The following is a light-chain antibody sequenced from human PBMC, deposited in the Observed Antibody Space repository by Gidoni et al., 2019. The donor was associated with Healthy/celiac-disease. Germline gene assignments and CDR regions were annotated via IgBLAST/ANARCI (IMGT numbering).Light chain of an antibody. J-gene: IGLJ1*01. CDR2: EVS. CDR1: SSDVGAYNY. CDR3: GSYTSSSTPFYV. Sequence: QSALTQPASVSGSPGQSITISCTGTSSDVGAYNYVSWYQQHPGKAPKLMIYEVSNRPSGVSNRFSGSKSGNTASLTISGLQAEDEADYYCGSYTSSSTPFYVFGTGTKVTVL. V-gene: IGLV2-14*01.